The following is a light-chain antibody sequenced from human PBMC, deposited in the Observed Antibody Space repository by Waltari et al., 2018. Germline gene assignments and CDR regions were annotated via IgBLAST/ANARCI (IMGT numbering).Light chain of an antibody. CDR3: QTWGTGSWV. J-gene: IGLJ3*02. Sequence: QLVLTQSPSASASLGASVKLTCTLSSGHSSYAIARPQPQPEKGPRYLMKLNSDGSHSKGDGIPDRFSGSSSGAERYLTISSLQSEDEADYYCQTWGTGSWVFGGGTKLTVL. CDR1: SGHSSYA. CDR2: LNSDGSH. V-gene: IGLV4-69*01.